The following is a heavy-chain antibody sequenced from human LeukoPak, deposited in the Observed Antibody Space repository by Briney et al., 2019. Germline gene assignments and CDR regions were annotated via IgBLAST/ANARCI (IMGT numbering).Heavy chain of an antibody. J-gene: IGHJ5*02. V-gene: IGHV3-30*18. Sequence: GRSLRLSCAASGFTFSSYGLHWVRQAPGKGLEWVALIPYDGSNKYYADSVKGRFTISRDNSKNTLYLQMNSLRAEDTAVCYCAKAIDTMVRGVIIPWFDPWGQGTLVTVSS. CDR1: GFTFSSYG. D-gene: IGHD3-10*01. CDR2: IPYDGSNK. CDR3: AKAIDTMVRGVIIPWFDP.